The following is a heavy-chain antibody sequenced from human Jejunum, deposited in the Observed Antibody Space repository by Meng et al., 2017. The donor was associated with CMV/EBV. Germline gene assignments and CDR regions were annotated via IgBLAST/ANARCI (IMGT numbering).Heavy chain of an antibody. Sequence: QLVESGSELKRPGASVKVSCKASGYTFTSYGISWVRQAPGQGLEWMGWISAYNGNTNYAQKLQGRVTMTTDTSTSTAYMELRSLRSDDTAVYYCARARLGGYCSSTSCADNWFDPWGQGTLVTVSS. CDR2: ISAYNGNT. CDR1: GYTFTSYG. V-gene: IGHV1-18*01. CDR3: ARARLGGYCSSTSCADNWFDP. J-gene: IGHJ5*02. D-gene: IGHD2-2*01.